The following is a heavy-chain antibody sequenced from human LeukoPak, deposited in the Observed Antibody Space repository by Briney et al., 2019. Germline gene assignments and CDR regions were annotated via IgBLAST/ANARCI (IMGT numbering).Heavy chain of an antibody. CDR2: ISRSSDYI. V-gene: IGHV3-21*01. J-gene: IGHJ3*02. D-gene: IGHD6-19*01. CDR1: GFTFSTYS. Sequence: PGGSPRLSCAASGFTFSTYSMNWVRQAPGKGLEWVSSISRSSDYIYSADSVKGRFTISRDNAKHSLYLQMNSLRADDTAVYYCASESSASRYRGAFDIWGQGTLVTVPS. CDR3: ASESSASRYRGAFDI.